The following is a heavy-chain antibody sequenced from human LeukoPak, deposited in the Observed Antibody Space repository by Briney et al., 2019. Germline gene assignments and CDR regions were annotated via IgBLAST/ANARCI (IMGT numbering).Heavy chain of an antibody. CDR1: GFTFTSFY. V-gene: IGHV1-46*01. Sequence: ASVKVSCKASGFTFTSFYIHWVRQAPGQGLEWMGIISPSGGSTTYAQNFQGRVTLTRDASTSTVYMELSSLRVEDTAVYYCASHAFGVIKNWFDPWGQGTLVTVSS. D-gene: IGHD3-3*01. J-gene: IGHJ5*02. CDR2: ISPSGGST. CDR3: ASHAFGVIKNWFDP.